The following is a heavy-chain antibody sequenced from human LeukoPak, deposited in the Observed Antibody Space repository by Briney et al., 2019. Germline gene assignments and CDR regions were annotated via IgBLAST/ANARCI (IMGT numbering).Heavy chain of an antibody. Sequence: ASVKVSCKAPGDTFTGDYMHWVRQAPGQGLEWMGWINPNSGGTNYAQKFQGRVTMTRDTSISTAYMELSRLRSDDTAVYYCARAEYQLPGPFDYWGQGTLVTVSS. CDR1: GDTFTGDY. CDR2: INPNSGGT. V-gene: IGHV1-2*02. J-gene: IGHJ4*02. D-gene: IGHD2-2*01. CDR3: ARAEYQLPGPFDY.